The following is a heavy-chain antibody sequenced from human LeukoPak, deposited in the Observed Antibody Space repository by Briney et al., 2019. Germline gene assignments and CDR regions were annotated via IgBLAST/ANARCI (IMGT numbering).Heavy chain of an antibody. D-gene: IGHD3-10*01. CDR1: GFTFSSYG. CDR2: ISGSGGST. CDR3: AKGRPYGSGASYYYYYMDV. V-gene: IGHV3-23*01. Sequence: GGSLRLSCAASGFTFSSYGMSWVRQAPGKGLEWVSAISGSGGSTYYADSVKGRFTISRDNSKNTLYLQMNSLRAEDTAVYYCAKGRPYGSGASYYYYYMDVWGKGTTVTISS. J-gene: IGHJ6*03.